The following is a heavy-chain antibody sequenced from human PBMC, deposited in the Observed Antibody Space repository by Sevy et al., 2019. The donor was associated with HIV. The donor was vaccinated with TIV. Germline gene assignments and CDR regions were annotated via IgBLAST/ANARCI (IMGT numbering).Heavy chain of an antibody. D-gene: IGHD6-25*01. V-gene: IGHV3-23*01. CDR1: GFTSSSYA. CDR3: ARDRATSATSTLFDY. CDR2: LSDSGVST. J-gene: IGHJ4*02. Sequence: GGSLRLSCAASGFTSSSYAVSWVRQPPGRGLEWVSTLSDSGVSTYYADSVKGRFTISRDNSKNILYLQMNSLRAEDTAVYYCARDRATSATSTLFDYWGQGTLVTVSS.